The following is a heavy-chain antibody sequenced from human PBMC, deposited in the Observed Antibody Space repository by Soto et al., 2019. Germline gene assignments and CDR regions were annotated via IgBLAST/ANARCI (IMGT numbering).Heavy chain of an antibody. Sequence: GASVKVCWEACRDGFASSSSRWVQHATGQGLEWMGWMNPNSGNTGYAQKFQGRVTMTRNTSISTAYMELSSLRSEDTAVYYCASRNSISYYYMDVWGKGTTVTVSS. CDR2: MNPNSGNT. CDR1: RDGFASSS. D-gene: IGHD2-2*01. V-gene: IGHV1-8*01. CDR3: ASRNSISYYYMDV. J-gene: IGHJ6*03.